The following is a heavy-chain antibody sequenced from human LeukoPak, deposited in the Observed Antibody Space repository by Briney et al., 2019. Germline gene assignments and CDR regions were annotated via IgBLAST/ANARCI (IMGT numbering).Heavy chain of an antibody. CDR1: GYTLTDYY. Sequence: VASVKVSCKASGYTLTDYYMHWVRQAPGQGLEWMGWINPNSGGTNYAQKFQGRVTMTRDTSISTAYMELSRLGSDDTAVYYCAIDGASGYLADYWGQGTLVTVSS. CDR2: INPNSGGT. CDR3: AIDGASGYLADY. V-gene: IGHV1-2*02. D-gene: IGHD3-3*01. J-gene: IGHJ4*02.